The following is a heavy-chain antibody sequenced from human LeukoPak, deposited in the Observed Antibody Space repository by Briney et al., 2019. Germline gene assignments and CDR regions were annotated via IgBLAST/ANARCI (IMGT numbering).Heavy chain of an antibody. CDR3: ANSKGDPGLALAGAIFAEYFQH. CDR2: ISAYNGNT. J-gene: IGHJ1*01. D-gene: IGHD6-19*01. Sequence: ASVKVSCKASGYTFTSYGFSWVRQAPGQGLEWMGWISAYNGNTDYAQNFQGRVTMTTDTSTSTAYMELRSLRSDDTAVYYCANSKGDPGLALAGAIFAEYFQHWGQGTLVTVSS. CDR1: GYTFTSYG. V-gene: IGHV1-18*01.